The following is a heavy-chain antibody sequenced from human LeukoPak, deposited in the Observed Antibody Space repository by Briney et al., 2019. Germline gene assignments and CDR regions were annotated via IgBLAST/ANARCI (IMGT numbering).Heavy chain of an antibody. CDR1: GFTFTNCA. Sequence: LAGGSLRLSCAASGFTFTNCAMTWVRQAPGKGLEWVSSISGSGASTYYADSVRGCFTISRDNSKNTVYLQMNGLSVEDTALYYCAKDQSRVGASDPFDSWGQGTQVTVSS. J-gene: IGHJ5*01. V-gene: IGHV3-23*01. D-gene: IGHD1-26*01. CDR2: ISGSGAST. CDR3: AKDQSRVGASDPFDS.